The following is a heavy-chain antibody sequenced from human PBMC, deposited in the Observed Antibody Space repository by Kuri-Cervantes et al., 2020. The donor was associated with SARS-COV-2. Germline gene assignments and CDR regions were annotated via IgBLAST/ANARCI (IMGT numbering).Heavy chain of an antibody. V-gene: IGHV3-21*01. CDR1: GFTFSSYS. CDR2: ISSSSSYI. D-gene: IGHD5-12*01. Sequence: GESLKISCAASGFTFSSYSMNWVRQAPGKGLEWVSSISSSSSYIYYADSVKGRFTISRDNAKNTLYLQMNSLRAEDTAVYYCAREGIGGYDYDAFDIWGQGTMVTVS. J-gene: IGHJ3*02. CDR3: AREGIGGYDYDAFDI.